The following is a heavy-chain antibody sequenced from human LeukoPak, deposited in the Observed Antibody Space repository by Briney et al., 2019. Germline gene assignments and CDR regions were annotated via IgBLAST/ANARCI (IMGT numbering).Heavy chain of an antibody. D-gene: IGHD5-18*01. J-gene: IGHJ4*02. CDR2: IYYSGST. Sequence: SETLSLTCTVSGGSIGSSSYYWGWIRQPPGKGLEWIGSIYYSGSTYYNPSLKSRVTISVDTSKNQFSLKLSSVTAADTAVYYCARFLVFGTAMAYWGQGTLVTVSS. CDR3: ARFLVFGTAMAY. CDR1: GGSIGSSSYY. V-gene: IGHV4-39*01.